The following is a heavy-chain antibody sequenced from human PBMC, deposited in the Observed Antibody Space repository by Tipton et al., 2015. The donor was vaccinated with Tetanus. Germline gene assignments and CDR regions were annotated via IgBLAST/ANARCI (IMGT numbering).Heavy chain of an antibody. D-gene: IGHD6-6*01. CDR2: IYPDDSDT. J-gene: IGHJ4*02. Sequence: QLVQSGADVKKPGESLKISCKASGYSFTSHWIGWVRQMPGKGLEWMGMIYPDDSDTRYSPSFQGHVTFSVDKSTSTFYLQWSSLKASDTAMYFCARMYSTSSPFDHWGQGTLVAVSS. CDR1: GYSFTSHW. V-gene: IGHV5-51*01. CDR3: ARMYSTSSPFDH.